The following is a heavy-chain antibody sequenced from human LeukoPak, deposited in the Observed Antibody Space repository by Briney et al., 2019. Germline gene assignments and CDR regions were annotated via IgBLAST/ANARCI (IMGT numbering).Heavy chain of an antibody. CDR3: ARDIVGATPYDAFDI. CDR2: IYYSGST. CDR1: GGSFSGYY. Sequence: SETLSLTCAVYGGSFSGYYWGWIRQPPGKGLEWIGSIYYSGSTYYNPSLKSRVTISVDTSKNQFSLKLSSVTAADTAVYYCARDIVGATPYDAFDIWGQGTMVTVSS. D-gene: IGHD1-26*01. J-gene: IGHJ3*02. V-gene: IGHV4-34*01.